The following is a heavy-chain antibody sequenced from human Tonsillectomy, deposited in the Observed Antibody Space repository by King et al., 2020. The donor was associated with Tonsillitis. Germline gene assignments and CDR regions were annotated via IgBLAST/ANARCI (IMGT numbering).Heavy chain of an antibody. Sequence: MRLVQSGPEVKKPGTSVKVSCKASGFTFTSSAMQWVRQARGQRLEWIGWIVVGSGNTNYAQKFQERVTITRDMSTSTAYMEVRSLRSEATAVYYCAALCSSTSCYTGYFDYWGQGTMVTVSS. D-gene: IGHD2-2*02. J-gene: IGHJ4*02. CDR1: GFTFTSSA. CDR2: IVVGSGNT. CDR3: AALCSSTSCYTGYFDY. V-gene: IGHV1-58*02.